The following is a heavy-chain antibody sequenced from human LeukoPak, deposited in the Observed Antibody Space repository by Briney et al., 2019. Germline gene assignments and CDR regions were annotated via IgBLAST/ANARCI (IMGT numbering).Heavy chain of an antibody. D-gene: IGHD3-22*01. Sequence: SETLSLTCAVYGGSFSGYYWSWIRQPPGKGLEWIGEINHSGSTNYNPSLKSRVTISVDTSKNQFSLKLSSVTAADTAVYYCARAWLLIRLFDYWGQGTLVTVSS. J-gene: IGHJ4*02. CDR3: ARAWLLIRLFDY. CDR1: GGSFSGYY. CDR2: INHSGST. V-gene: IGHV4-34*01.